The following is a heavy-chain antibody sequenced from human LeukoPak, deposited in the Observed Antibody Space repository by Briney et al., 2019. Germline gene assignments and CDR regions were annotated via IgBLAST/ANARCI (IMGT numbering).Heavy chain of an antibody. CDR1: GFTIDDYA. Sequence: GGSLRLSCAASGFTIDDYAMHWVRQTPGKGLAWVSGISWNSGTIGYADSVKGRFTISRDNAKNSLYLQMNSLRAEDTALYYCAKDISSWGKFDYWGQGTLVTVSS. CDR2: ISWNSGTI. J-gene: IGHJ4*02. V-gene: IGHV3-9*01. CDR3: AKDISSWGKFDY. D-gene: IGHD6-13*01.